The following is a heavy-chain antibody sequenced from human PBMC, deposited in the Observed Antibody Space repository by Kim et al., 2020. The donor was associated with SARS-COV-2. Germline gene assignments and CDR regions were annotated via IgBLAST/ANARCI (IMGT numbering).Heavy chain of an antibody. CDR1: GFSFSTYW. Sequence: GSLRLSCAASGFSFSTYWMYWVRQAPGKGLVWVSRINSDETNIAYADFVKGRFTIARDNAKNTLYLQMNSLRDEDTAVYYCAKISGGHWGQGTLVTVST. CDR3: AKISGGH. V-gene: IGHV3-74*01. CDR2: INSDETNI. D-gene: IGHD6-25*01. J-gene: IGHJ4*02.